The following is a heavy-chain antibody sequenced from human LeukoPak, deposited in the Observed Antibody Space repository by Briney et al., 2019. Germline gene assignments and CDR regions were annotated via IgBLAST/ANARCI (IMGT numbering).Heavy chain of an antibody. CDR3: TRVTATTVTIGPPKI. J-gene: IGHJ4*02. Sequence: GGSLRLSCTASGFTFGDYAMSWFRQAPGKGLEWVGFIRSKAYGGTTESAASVKGRFTISRDDSKSIAYLQMNSLKTEDTAVYYCTRVTATTVTIGPPKIWGQGTLVTVSS. V-gene: IGHV3-49*03. CDR2: IRSKAYGGTT. CDR1: GFTFGDYA. D-gene: IGHD4-17*01.